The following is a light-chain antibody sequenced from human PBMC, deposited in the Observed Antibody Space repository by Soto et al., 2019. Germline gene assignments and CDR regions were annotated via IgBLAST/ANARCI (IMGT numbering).Light chain of an antibody. CDR2: DAS. CDR3: QHYNYWPYT. V-gene: IGKV3-15*01. J-gene: IGKJ2*01. CDR1: QSVSSY. Sequence: EVVLTQSPGTLSLSPGEGATLSCRASQSVSSYLAWYQQKPGQAPRLLIYDASTRATGVPARFSGSGSGTDFTLTISSLQSEDFAVYYCQHYNYWPYTFGQGTKVDI.